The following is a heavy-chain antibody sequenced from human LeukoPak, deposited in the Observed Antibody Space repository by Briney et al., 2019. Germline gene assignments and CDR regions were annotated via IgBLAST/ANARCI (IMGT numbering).Heavy chain of an antibody. CDR2: IIPIFGTA. CDR3: ARDNYPYGLDV. V-gene: IGHV1-69*05. J-gene: IGHJ6*02. CDR1: GGTFSSYA. D-gene: IGHD1-1*01. Sequence: GASVKVSCKASGGTFSSYAISWVRQAPGQGLEWMGGIIPIFGTANYAQKFQGRVTMTRDTSTNTAYMELSSLRLEDTAVYYCARDNYPYGLDVWGQGTTVTVSS.